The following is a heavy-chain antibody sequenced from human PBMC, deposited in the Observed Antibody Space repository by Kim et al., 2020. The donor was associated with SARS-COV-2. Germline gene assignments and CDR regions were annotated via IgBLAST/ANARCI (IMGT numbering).Heavy chain of an antibody. CDR3: ARDGAAAGIFDY. V-gene: IGHV4-31*03. Sequence: SETLSLTCTVSGGSISSGGYYWSWIRQHPGKGLEWIGYIYYSGSTYYNPSLKSRVTISVDTSKNQFSLKLSSVTAADTAVYYCARDGAAAGIFDYWGQGTLVTVSS. D-gene: IGHD6-13*01. CDR2: IYYSGST. J-gene: IGHJ4*02. CDR1: GGSISSGGYY.